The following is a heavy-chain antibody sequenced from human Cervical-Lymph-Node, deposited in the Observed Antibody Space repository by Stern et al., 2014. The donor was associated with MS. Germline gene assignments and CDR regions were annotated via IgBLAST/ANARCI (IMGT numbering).Heavy chain of an antibody. CDR2: IITIFGTA. CDR1: GGTFSSYA. J-gene: IGHJ5*02. D-gene: IGHD2-15*01. Sequence: QLVQSGAEVKKPGSSVKVSCKASGGTFSSYAINWVRQAPGQGLEWMGGIITIFGTADYAQKFQGRVTITEDAYTSSAYMELSSLRSEDTAVYYCARSEGLVVVADNWFDPWGQGTLVTVSS. V-gene: IGHV1-69*01. CDR3: ARSEGLVVVADNWFDP.